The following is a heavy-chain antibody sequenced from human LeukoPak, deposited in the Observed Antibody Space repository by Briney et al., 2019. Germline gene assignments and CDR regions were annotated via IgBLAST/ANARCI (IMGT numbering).Heavy chain of an antibody. CDR1: GFTFSNYG. CDR2: IRYDGSNK. J-gene: IGHJ4*02. CDR3: AKEWVEYSSSSVLGY. D-gene: IGHD6-6*01. Sequence: PGGSLRLSCATSGFTFSNYGTLWVRQAPGKGLVGVAFIRYDGSNKHYADSVKGRFTISRDNSKNTLYLQMNSLRTEDTAVYYCAKEWVEYSSSSVLGYWGQGTLVTVSS. V-gene: IGHV3-30*02.